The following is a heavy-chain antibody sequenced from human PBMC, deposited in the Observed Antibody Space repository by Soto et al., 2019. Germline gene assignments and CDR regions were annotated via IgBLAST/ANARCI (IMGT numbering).Heavy chain of an antibody. J-gene: IGHJ4*02. V-gene: IGHV1-69*06. CDR3: ARVRWTLSLEESDAI. CDR1: GGTFNAHA. CDR2: IIPIFGTP. D-gene: IGHD2-15*01. Sequence: SVKVSCKGSGGTFNAHAISWVRQAPGQGLEWMGGIIPIFGTPNYAQKFQGRLTINADTSTTTAYLELSSLRSDDTAVYFCARVRWTLSLEESDAIWRQGTLVTVSS.